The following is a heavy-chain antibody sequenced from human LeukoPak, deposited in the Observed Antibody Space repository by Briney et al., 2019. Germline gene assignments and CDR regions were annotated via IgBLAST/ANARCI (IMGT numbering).Heavy chain of an antibody. D-gene: IGHD2-2*01. CDR2: ISYDGSHK. V-gene: IGHV3-30*04. CDR1: GFTFSTYA. J-gene: IGHJ4*02. CDR3: ARDYCSSTSCYDGYFDY. Sequence: PGGSLRLSCAASGFTFSTYAMHWVRQAPGKGLEWVAVISYDGSHKYYADSAKGRFTISRDNSKSTLFLQMNSLRVEDTAVFYCARDYCSSTSCYDGYFDYWGQGTLVTVSS.